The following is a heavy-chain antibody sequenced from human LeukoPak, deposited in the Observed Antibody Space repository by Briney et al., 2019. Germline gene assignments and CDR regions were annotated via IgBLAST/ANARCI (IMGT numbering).Heavy chain of an antibody. CDR1: GYTFTSYY. D-gene: IGHD2-2*02. CDR2: INPSGGST. Sequence: ASVKVSCKASGYTFTSYYMHWVRQAPGQGLEWMGIINPSGGSTSYAQKFQGRVTTTRDMSTSTVYMELSSLRSEDTAVYYCARDRGYCSSTSCYSEDYYYYMDVWGKGTTVTVSS. CDR3: ARDRGYCSSTSCYSEDYYYYMDV. V-gene: IGHV1-46*01. J-gene: IGHJ6*03.